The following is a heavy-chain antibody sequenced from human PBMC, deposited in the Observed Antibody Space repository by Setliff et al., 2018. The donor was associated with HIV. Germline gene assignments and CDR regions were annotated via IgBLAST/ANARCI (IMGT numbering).Heavy chain of an antibody. Sequence: ASVKVSCKASGYSFTDYYIHWVRQAPGQGLEWVGRISPNSGGTNYAVKFQGRVTMTRDTSITTVYMGVSRLRSEDTAVYFCARDKGGTYDGMYYYYYMDVWGKGTTVTVSS. CDR3: ARDKGGTYDGMYYYYYMDV. D-gene: IGHD1-26*01. CDR2: ISPNSGGT. V-gene: IGHV1-2*06. CDR1: GYSFTDYY. J-gene: IGHJ6*03.